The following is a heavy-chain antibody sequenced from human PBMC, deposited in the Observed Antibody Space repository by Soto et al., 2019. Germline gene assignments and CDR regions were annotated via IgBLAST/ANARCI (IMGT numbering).Heavy chain of an antibody. J-gene: IGHJ4*02. V-gene: IGHV4-38-2*01. CDR2: IYHSGST. CDR3: ARLPYSYSGYDETYFDY. CDR1: GYSITSGYY. D-gene: IGHD5-12*01. Sequence: LSLTCAVSGYSITSGYYWGWIRQPPGKGLEWIGSIYHSGSTYYNPSLKSRVTISVDTPQKLFSLKLSSVTAADTAVYYCARLPYSYSGYDETYFDYWGQGTLVTVSS.